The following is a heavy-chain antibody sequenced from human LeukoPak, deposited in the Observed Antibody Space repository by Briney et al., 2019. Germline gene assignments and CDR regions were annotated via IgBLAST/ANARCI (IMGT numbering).Heavy chain of an antibody. Sequence: PGGSLRLSCAASGFTFSSNWMSWVRQAPGKGLEWVANIRQDGSDKYYMDSVKGRFTISRDNAKNSLSLQMNSLRVEDTAVYYCARARDCGDGGCYPHFDYWGQGVRVTVSS. CDR3: ARARDCGDGGCYPHFDY. J-gene: IGHJ4*02. CDR2: IRQDGSDK. CDR1: GFTFSSNW. V-gene: IGHV3-7*01. D-gene: IGHD2-15*01.